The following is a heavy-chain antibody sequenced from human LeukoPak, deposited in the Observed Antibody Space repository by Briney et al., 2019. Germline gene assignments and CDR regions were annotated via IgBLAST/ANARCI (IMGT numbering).Heavy chain of an antibody. CDR2: MNPNSGNT. CDR1: GYTFTSYD. Sequence: ASVKVSCKASGYTFTSYDINWVRQATGQGLEWMGWMNPNSGNTGYAQKFQGRVTMTRNTSISTASMELSSLRSEDTAVYYCARGANYILDYDILTGSYSFDYWGQGTLVTVSS. J-gene: IGHJ4*02. V-gene: IGHV1-8*01. D-gene: IGHD3-9*01. CDR3: ARGANYILDYDILTGSYSFDY.